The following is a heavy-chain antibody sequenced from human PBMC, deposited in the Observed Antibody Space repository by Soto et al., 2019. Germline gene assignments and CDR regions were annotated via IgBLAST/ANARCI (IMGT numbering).Heavy chain of an antibody. CDR2: VPYSGET. J-gene: IGHJ4*02. D-gene: IGHD5-12*01. V-gene: IGHV4-30-4*01. CDR3: ARARSGGYVTD. Sequence: QVQLQESGPGLVKPSQTLSLTCTVSGGSISSADDYWSWIRQPPGKGLEWIGSVPYSGETYYSPSHRCPITLLVDTSRNQFSLRVSSVTAADTAVYYCARARSGGYVTDWGQGTLVTVSS. CDR1: GGSISSADDY.